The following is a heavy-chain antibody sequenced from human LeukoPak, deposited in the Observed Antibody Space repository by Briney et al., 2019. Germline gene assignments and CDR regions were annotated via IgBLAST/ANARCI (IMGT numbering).Heavy chain of an antibody. Sequence: AGGSLRLSCAASGFTFDDYAMHWVRQAPGKGLEWVSGISWNSGSIGYADSVKGRFTISRDNAKNSLYLQMNSQRAEDTALYYCAKDTQWLVPALGMDVWGQGTTVTVSS. CDR2: ISWNSGSI. D-gene: IGHD6-19*01. V-gene: IGHV3-9*01. CDR1: GFTFDDYA. J-gene: IGHJ6*02. CDR3: AKDTQWLVPALGMDV.